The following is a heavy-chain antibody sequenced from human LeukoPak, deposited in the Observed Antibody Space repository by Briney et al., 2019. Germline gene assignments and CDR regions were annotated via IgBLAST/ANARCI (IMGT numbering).Heavy chain of an antibody. D-gene: IGHD6-13*01. CDR1: GYSVTSHA. V-gene: IGHV7-4-1*02. Sequence: ASVKVSCKASGYSVTSHAMNWVRQAPGQGLEWMGWINTNTGNPTYAQGFTGRFVFSLDTSVSTAYLQISSLKAEDTAVYYCARDLSQYSSSWTTFNYYWGQGTLVTVSS. J-gene: IGHJ4*02. CDR3: ARDLSQYSSSWTTFNYY. CDR2: INTNTGNP.